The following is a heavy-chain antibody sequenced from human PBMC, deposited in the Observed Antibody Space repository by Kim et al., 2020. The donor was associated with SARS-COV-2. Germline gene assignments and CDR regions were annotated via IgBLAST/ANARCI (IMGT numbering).Heavy chain of an antibody. CDR2: LRGGGANK. CDR3: ARDGYGSGSYYSLSIDY. D-gene: IGHD3-10*01. J-gene: IGHJ4*02. V-gene: IGHV3-23*01. CDR1: GFTFDNHA. Sequence: GGSLRLSCVASGFTFDNHAMNWVRQAPGKGLEWVSGLRGGGANKDYADSVRGRFTISRDNSKNTLYLEMNRLRADDTAVYFCARDGYGSGSYYSLSIDYWGQGTLVTVSS.